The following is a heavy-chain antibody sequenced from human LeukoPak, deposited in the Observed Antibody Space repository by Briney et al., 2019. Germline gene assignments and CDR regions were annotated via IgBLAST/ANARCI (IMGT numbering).Heavy chain of an antibody. J-gene: IGHJ6*03. Sequence: GGSLRLSCAASGFTFSSYSMNWVRQAPGKGLEWVSSISSSSSYIYYADSVKGRFTISRDNAKNSLYLQMNSLRAEDTAVYYCARDESYYYYMGVWGKGTTVTVSS. CDR1: GFTFSSYS. CDR3: ARDESYYYYMGV. CDR2: ISSSSSYI. V-gene: IGHV3-21*01.